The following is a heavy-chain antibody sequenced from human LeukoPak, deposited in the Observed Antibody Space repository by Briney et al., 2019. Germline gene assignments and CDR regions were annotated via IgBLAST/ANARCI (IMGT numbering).Heavy chain of an antibody. V-gene: IGHV3-66*01. J-gene: IGHJ3*02. Sequence: PGGSLRLSCAASGFTVSSNYMSWVRQAPGKGLEWVSVIYSGGNTYYADSVKGRFTISRDNSKNTLYLQMNSLRDEDTAVYYCARIVAGGAFDIWGLGTMVTVSS. CDR3: ARIVAGGAFDI. CDR2: IYSGGNT. CDR1: GFTVSSNY. D-gene: IGHD1-26*01.